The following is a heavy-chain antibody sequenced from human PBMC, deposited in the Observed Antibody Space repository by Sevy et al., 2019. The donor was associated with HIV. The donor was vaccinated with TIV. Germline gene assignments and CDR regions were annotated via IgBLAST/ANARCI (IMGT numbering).Heavy chain of an antibody. CDR2: IFRTGKA. V-gene: IGHV4-4*02. Sequence: SETLSLTCSLSGDSINNNRWWSWVRQPPGQVLGWFGEIFRTGKANYNASLESRVTISVDPSNNQIYLRLTSVTAADTAFYYCARHMTTTGTRGFDYWGQGALVTVSS. J-gene: IGHJ4*02. D-gene: IGHD1-1*01. CDR3: ARHMTTTGTRGFDY. CDR1: GDSINNNRW.